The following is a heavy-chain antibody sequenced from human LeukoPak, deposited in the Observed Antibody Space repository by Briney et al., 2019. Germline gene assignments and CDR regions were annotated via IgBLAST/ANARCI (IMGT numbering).Heavy chain of an antibody. D-gene: IGHD3-10*01. CDR2: IDPSDSYT. V-gene: IGHV5-10-1*01. CDR1: GYSFTSYW. Sequence: GESLRISCQGSGYSFTSYWISWVRQMPGKGLEWMGRIDPSDSYTNYSPSFQGHVTISADKPISTAYLQWSSLKASDTAMYYCATTTTTSYYYGSGSYLPTDYWGQGTLVTVSS. J-gene: IGHJ4*02. CDR3: ATTTTTSYYYGSGSYLPTDY.